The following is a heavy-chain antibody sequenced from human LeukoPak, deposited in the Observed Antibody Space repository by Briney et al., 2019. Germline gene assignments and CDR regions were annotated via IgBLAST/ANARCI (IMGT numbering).Heavy chain of an antibody. Sequence: SVKVSCKASGGTFSSYAISWVRQAPGQGLEWMGGIIPIFGTANYAQKFQGRVTITADKSTSTVYMELSSLRSDDTAVFYCARGHGSGSTIWFDPWGQGTLVTVSS. CDR3: ARGHGSGSTIWFDP. J-gene: IGHJ5*02. V-gene: IGHV1-69*06. CDR2: IIPIFGTA. CDR1: GGTFSSYA. D-gene: IGHD3-10*01.